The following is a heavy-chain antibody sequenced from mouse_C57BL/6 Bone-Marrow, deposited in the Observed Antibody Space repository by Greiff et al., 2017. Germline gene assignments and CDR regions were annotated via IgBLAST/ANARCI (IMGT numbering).Heavy chain of an antibody. CDR1: GFTFSSYG. J-gene: IGHJ2*01. Sequence: EVKLEESGGDLVKPGGSLKLSCAASGFTFSSYGMSWVRQTPDKRLEWVATISSGGSYTYYPDSVKGRFTISRDNAKNTLYLQMSSLKSEDTAMYYGARRTAQASDYWGQGTTLTVSS. V-gene: IGHV5-6*02. D-gene: IGHD3-2*02. CDR3: ARRTAQASDY. CDR2: ISSGGSYT.